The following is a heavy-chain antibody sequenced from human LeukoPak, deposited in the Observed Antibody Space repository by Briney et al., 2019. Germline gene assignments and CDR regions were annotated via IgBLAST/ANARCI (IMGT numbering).Heavy chain of an antibody. Sequence: ASVKVSCKASGYSFTGYYIHWVRQAPGQGLEWMGWINLNSGGTNQARKFQGRVTMTRDTSISTAYMELSRLRSDDTAVYYCARGNRDYYDSSGYSFRYWGQGTLVTVSS. CDR1: GYSFTGYY. D-gene: IGHD3-22*01. J-gene: IGHJ4*02. CDR3: ARGNRDYYDSSGYSFRY. V-gene: IGHV1-2*02. CDR2: INLNSGGT.